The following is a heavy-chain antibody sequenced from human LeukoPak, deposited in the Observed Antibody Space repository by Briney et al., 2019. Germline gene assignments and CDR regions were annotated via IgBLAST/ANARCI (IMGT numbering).Heavy chain of an antibody. CDR2: IIPIFGTA. Sequence: SVKVSCKASGGTFSSYAISWVRQAPGQGLEWMGGIIPIFGTANYAQKLQGRVTITADESTSTAYMELSSLRSEDTAVYYCARGGRCAVVTSCGAFDIWGQGTMVTVSS. CDR3: ARGGRCAVVTSCGAFDI. V-gene: IGHV1-69*13. CDR1: GGTFSSYA. J-gene: IGHJ3*02. D-gene: IGHD2-21*02.